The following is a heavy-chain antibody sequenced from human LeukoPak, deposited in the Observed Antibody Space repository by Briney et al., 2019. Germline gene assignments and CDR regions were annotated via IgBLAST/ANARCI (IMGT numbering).Heavy chain of an antibody. CDR3: AEDRYCTSSSCPIDY. D-gene: IGHD2-2*01. V-gene: IGHV3-9*01. CDR1: GYSFYEYA. Sequence: SGGSLRLSCVGSGYSFYEYAMHWVRQAPGKGLEWVSGINWKSDKIGYADSVKGRFTISRDNSRNSLYLQMNSLRVEDTALYYCAEDRYCTSSSCPIDYWGQGTMVTVSS. J-gene: IGHJ4*02. CDR2: INWKSDKI.